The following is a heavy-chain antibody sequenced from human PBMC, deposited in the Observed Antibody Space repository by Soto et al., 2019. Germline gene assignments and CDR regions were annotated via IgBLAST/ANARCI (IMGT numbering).Heavy chain of an antibody. CDR3: ARGYLTYSSYLDY. CDR2: ISYDGSNK. J-gene: IGHJ4*02. Sequence: GGSLRLSCAASGFTFSSYAMHWVRQAPGKGLEWVAVISYDGSNKYYADSVKGRFTIPRDNSKNTLYLQMNSLRAEDTAVYYCARGYLTYSSYLDYWGQGTLVTVSS. CDR1: GFTFSSYA. D-gene: IGHD6-6*01. V-gene: IGHV3-30-3*01.